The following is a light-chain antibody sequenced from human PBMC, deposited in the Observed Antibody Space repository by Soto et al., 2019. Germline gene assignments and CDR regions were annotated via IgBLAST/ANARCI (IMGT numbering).Light chain of an antibody. CDR3: QHFGTAPPWT. Sequence: EVVMTQSPATLSVSPGERATLSCGASQSVTSNYLAWYQQKPGQAPRLLIFGASIRVTGIPDRFSGSGSGTDFTLTISRLEPEDFAVYYCQHFGTAPPWTFGQGTKVDIK. V-gene: IGKV3-20*01. CDR2: GAS. CDR1: QSVTSNY. J-gene: IGKJ1*01.